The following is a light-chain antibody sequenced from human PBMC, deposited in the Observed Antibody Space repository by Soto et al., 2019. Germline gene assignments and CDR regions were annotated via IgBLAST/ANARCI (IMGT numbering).Light chain of an antibody. Sequence: VIWMTQSPSFLSASTGDRVTITCRISQDISSYLAWYQQKPGKAPDLLIYAASTLQSGVRFRVRGSGSGTEFTLTISYVESEDFATYYCQQYYNFPWTYGQGTKVDI. CDR3: QQYYNFPWT. J-gene: IGKJ1*01. CDR2: AAS. CDR1: QDISSY. V-gene: IGKV1D-8*01.